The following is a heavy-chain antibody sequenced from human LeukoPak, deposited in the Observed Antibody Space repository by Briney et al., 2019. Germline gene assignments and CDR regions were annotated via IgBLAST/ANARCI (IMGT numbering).Heavy chain of an antibody. J-gene: IGHJ3*02. CDR1: GGTFSSYA. Sequence: ASVKVSCKASGGTFSSYAISWVRQAPGQGLEWMGGIIPIFGTANYAQKFQGRVTITADKSTSTAYMELSSLRSEDTAVYYCARDSIALAGKGDAFDIWGQGTMVTVSS. CDR3: ARDSIALAGKGDAFDI. D-gene: IGHD6-19*01. CDR2: IIPIFGTA. V-gene: IGHV1-69*06.